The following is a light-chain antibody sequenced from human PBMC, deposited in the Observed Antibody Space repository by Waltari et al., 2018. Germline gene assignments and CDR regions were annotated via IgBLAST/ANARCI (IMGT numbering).Light chain of an antibody. Sequence: ETVLTQSPGTLALSPGERATLSCRASQSIGSSLAWYQHIPGQAPRLLFYDASNRATGIPARFSGSGSGTDFTLTISSLEPEDFAVYYCQQYDNWPRTFGQGTKVEVK. CDR1: QSIGSS. CDR3: QQYDNWPRT. J-gene: IGKJ1*01. CDR2: DAS. V-gene: IGKV3-11*01.